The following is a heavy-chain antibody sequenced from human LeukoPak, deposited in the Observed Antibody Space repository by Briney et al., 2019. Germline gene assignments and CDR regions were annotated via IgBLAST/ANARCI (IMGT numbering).Heavy chain of an antibody. Sequence: PGGALRLSCAASGFTFSSYWMSWVRQAPGKGREGVAEIKQDGSERYYVDVVKGLFTISRDNVQNLLYLQMNSLTAEDTAIYYCAREGNPWGYFDYWGQGTLVTVSS. CDR2: IKQDGSER. D-gene: IGHD4-23*01. CDR1: GFTFSSYW. V-gene: IGHV3-7*01. CDR3: AREGNPWGYFDY. J-gene: IGHJ4*02.